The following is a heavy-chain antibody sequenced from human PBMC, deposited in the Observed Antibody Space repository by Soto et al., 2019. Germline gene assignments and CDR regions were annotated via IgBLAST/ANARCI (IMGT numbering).Heavy chain of an antibody. CDR2: IDPSDSYT. V-gene: IGHV5-10-1*01. J-gene: IGHJ6*02. CDR1: GYSLTTHW. CDR3: ALGGRYYYYGMDV. Sequence: PGESLKISCEGSGYSLTTHWINWVRQMPGKGLEWMGRIDPSDSYTNYSPSFQGHVTISADKSISTAYLQWSSLKASDTAMYYCALGGRYYYYGMDVWGQGTTVTVSS. D-gene: IGHD3-16*01.